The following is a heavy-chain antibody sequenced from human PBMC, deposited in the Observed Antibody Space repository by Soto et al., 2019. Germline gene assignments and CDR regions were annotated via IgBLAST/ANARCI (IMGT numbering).Heavy chain of an antibody. D-gene: IGHD2-2*01. Sequence: QVQLVQSGAEVKKPGSSVKVSCKTSGGTFNSYAISWVRQAPVQGLEWMGSIVPIFATATYAQKFQGRVTITADRSTYTTYMELSRLTSEDTAVYYCARDSRPAVAPSTTAEFDYWGQGTLVTVSS. CDR2: IVPIFATA. V-gene: IGHV1-69*06. J-gene: IGHJ4*02. CDR3: ARDSRPAVAPSTTAEFDY. CDR1: GGTFNSYA.